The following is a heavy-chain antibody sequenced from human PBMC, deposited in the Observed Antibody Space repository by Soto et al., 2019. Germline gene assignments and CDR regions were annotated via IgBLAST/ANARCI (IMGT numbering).Heavy chain of an antibody. CDR1: GFTFDDYA. Sequence: GGSLRLSCAASGFTFDDYAMHWVRQAPGKGLEWVSLISWDGGSTYYADSVKGRFTISRDNSKNSLYLQMNSLRAEDTALYYCAKDFSHSGYSYYFDYWGQGTLVTVS. CDR2: ISWDGGST. V-gene: IGHV3-43D*04. D-gene: IGHD3-22*01. CDR3: AKDFSHSGYSYYFDY. J-gene: IGHJ4*02.